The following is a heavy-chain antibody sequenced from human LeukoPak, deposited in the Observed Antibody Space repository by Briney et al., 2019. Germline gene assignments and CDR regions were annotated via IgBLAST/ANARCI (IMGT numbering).Heavy chain of an antibody. CDR1: GGSSSGHS. CDR2: ISHTGGI. CDR3: ARHVHVSMIVVILSDYFDY. D-gene: IGHD3-22*01. J-gene: IGHJ4*02. Sequence: SETLSLTCAVYGGSSSGHSWSWIRQAPGKGLEWIGEISHTGGINYNPSLKSRVTISADTSKNQFSLRLTSVTAADTAVYYCARHVHVSMIVVILSDYFDYWGRGTLVSVSS. V-gene: IGHV4-34*01.